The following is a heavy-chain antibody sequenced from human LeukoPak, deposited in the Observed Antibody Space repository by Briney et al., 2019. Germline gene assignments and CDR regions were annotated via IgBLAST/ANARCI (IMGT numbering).Heavy chain of an antibody. J-gene: IGHJ4*02. CDR1: GFTVSSNY. Sequence: PGGSLRLSCAASGFTVSSNYMSWVRQAPGKGLEWVSVIYSGGGTYYADSVKGRFTISRDNSKNTLYLQMNSLKTEDSAVYFCITGLEWFFYWGQGTLVTVSS. D-gene: IGHD3-3*01. CDR2: IYSGGGT. V-gene: IGHV3-53*01. CDR3: ITGLEWFFY.